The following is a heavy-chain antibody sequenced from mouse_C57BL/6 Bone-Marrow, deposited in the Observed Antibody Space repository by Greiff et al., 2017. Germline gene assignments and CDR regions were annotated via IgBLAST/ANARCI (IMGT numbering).Heavy chain of an antibody. CDR1: GYTFTDYY. D-gene: IGHD1-1*01. V-gene: IGHV1-19*01. CDR3: ARNVVVYVDY. J-gene: IGHJ2*01. CDR2: INPYNGGT. Sequence: VQLKESGPVLVKPGASVKMSCKASGYTFTDYYMNWVKQSHGKSLEWIGVINPYNGGTSYNQKFKGKATLTVDKSSSTAYMELNSLTSEDSAVYYCARNVVVYVDYWGQGTTLTVSS.